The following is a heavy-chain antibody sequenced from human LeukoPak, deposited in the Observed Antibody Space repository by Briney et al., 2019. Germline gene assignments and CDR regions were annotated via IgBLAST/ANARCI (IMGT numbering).Heavy chain of an antibody. J-gene: IGHJ6*03. CDR1: GFTFSSYG. D-gene: IGHD2-2*01. V-gene: IGHV3-23*01. CDR2: ISGSGGST. Sequence: GGSLRLSCAASGFTFSSYGMSWVRQAPGKGLEWVSVISGSGGSTYYADSVKGRFTISRDNSKNTLYLQMNSLRAEDTAVYYCAKVRVPAAIFYYYYMDVWGRGTTVTISS. CDR3: AKVRVPAAIFYYYYMDV.